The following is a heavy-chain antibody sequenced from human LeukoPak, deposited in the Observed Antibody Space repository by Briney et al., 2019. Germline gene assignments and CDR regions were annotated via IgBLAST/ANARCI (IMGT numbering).Heavy chain of an antibody. D-gene: IGHD3-3*01. Sequence: GGSLRLPCAASGFTFSSYGMLWVRQAPGKGLEWVAVIWYDGSNKYYADSVKGRFTISRDNSKNTLYLQMNSLRAEDTAVYYCARVNPYDFWSGYPPNLSYYYYYGMDVWGQGTTVTVSS. J-gene: IGHJ6*02. CDR3: ARVNPYDFWSGYPPNLSYYYYYGMDV. V-gene: IGHV3-33*01. CDR2: IWYDGSNK. CDR1: GFTFSSYG.